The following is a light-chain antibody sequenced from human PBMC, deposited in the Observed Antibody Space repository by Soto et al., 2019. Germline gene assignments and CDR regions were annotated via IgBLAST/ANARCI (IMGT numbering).Light chain of an antibody. CDR1: SSNIGNNY. J-gene: IGLJ1*01. CDR3: GTWDSSLSSYV. CDR2: DNN. Sequence: QSVLTQPPSVSAAPGQTVTISCSGSSSNIGNNYVSWYQQLPGTAPKLLIYDNNKRPSGIPDRFSGSKSGTSATLGITGLQTGYEADYYCGTWDSSLSSYVFGTGTKLTVL. V-gene: IGLV1-51*01.